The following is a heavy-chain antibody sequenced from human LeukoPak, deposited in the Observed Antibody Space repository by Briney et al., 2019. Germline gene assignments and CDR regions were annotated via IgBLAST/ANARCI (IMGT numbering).Heavy chain of an antibody. CDR2: IIPIFGTA. J-gene: IGHJ6*02. CDR1: GGTFSSYA. Sequence: SVTVSCKASGGTFSSYAMSWVRQAPGQGLEWMGGIIPIFGTANYAQKFQGRVTITADESGSTAYMELSSLRSEDTAVYYCARSNIVVVVAATLRGSYYYGMDVWGQGTTVTVSS. CDR3: ARSNIVVVVAATLRGSYYYGMDV. D-gene: IGHD2-15*01. V-gene: IGHV1-69*01.